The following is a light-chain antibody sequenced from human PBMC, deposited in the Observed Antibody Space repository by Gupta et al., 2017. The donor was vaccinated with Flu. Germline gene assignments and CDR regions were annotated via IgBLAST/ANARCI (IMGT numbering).Light chain of an antibody. CDR1: TSNIENNY. CDR2: DNN. Sequence: QSVLTQPPSVSAAPGQKVTISCSGSTSNIENNYVSWYQQLPGTAPKVLIFDNNKRPSGISDRFSGSKSGTSATLGISGLQTGDEADYYCAVWDSSLYRVVFGGGTQLTVL. J-gene: IGLJ2*01. CDR3: AVWDSSLYRVV. V-gene: IGLV1-51*01.